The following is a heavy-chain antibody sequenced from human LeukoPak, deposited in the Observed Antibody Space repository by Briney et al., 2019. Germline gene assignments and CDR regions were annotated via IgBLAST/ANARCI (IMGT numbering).Heavy chain of an antibody. J-gene: IGHJ4*02. CDR1: GGTFSSYA. V-gene: IGHV1-69*05. D-gene: IGHD6-13*01. CDR2: IIPIFGTA. Sequence: SAKVSCKASGGTFSSYAISWVRQAPGQGLEWMGGIIPIFGTANYAQKFQGRVTITTDESTSTAYMELSSLRSEDTAVYYCARRGIAAAGNDYWGQGTLVTVSS. CDR3: ARRGIAAAGNDY.